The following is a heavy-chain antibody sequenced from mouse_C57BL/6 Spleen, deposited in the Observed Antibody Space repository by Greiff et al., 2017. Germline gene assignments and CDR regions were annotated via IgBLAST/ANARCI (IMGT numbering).Heavy chain of an antibody. Sequence: QVQLQQPGAELVKPGASVKLSCKASGYTFTSYWMHWVKQRPGRGLERIGRIDPNSGGTKYNEKFKSKATLTVDKPSSTAYMQLSSLTSEDSAVYYCAREYYYGSSPYAMDYWGQGTSVTVSS. CDR1: GYTFTSYW. CDR3: AREYYYGSSPYAMDY. J-gene: IGHJ4*01. V-gene: IGHV1-72*01. CDR2: IDPNSGGT. D-gene: IGHD1-1*01.